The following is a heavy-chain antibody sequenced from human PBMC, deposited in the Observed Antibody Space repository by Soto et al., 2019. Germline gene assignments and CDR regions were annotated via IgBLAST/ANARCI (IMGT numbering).Heavy chain of an antibody. V-gene: IGHV1-24*01. CDR1: GYTLTELS. CDR2: FDPEDGET. CDR3: ATDAGYVWGSYLDY. J-gene: IGHJ4*02. D-gene: IGHD3-16*01. Sequence: ASVKVSCKVSGYTLTELSMHWVRQAPGKGLEWMGGFDPEDGETIYAQKFQGRVTMTEDTSTDTAYMELSSLRSEDTAVYYCATDAGYVWGSYLDYWGQGTLVTVSS.